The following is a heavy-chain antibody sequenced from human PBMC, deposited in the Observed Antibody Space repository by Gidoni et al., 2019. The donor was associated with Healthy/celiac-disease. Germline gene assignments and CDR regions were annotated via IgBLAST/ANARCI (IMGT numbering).Heavy chain of an antibody. Sequence: QVQLQQWGAGLLKPSETLSLTCAVYGGSFSGYYWSWIRQPPGKGLEWIGEINHSGSTNYNPSLKSRVTISVDTSKNQFSLKLSSVTAADTAVYYCARGRNSYMDVWGKGTTVTVSS. CDR3: ARGRNSYMDV. CDR1: GGSFSGYY. D-gene: IGHD4-4*01. V-gene: IGHV4-34*01. CDR2: INHSGST. J-gene: IGHJ6*03.